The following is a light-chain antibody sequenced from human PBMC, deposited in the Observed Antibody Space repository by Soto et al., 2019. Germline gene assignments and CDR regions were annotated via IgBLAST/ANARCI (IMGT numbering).Light chain of an antibody. CDR3: QQYGSSPWT. V-gene: IGKV3-20*01. CDR1: QSVRNNY. J-gene: IGKJ1*01. CDR2: AAS. Sequence: EIVLTQSPGTLSLSPGERATLSCRASQSVRNNYLAWYQQKPGQAPRLLIYAASGRATGIPDRFSGSGSGTDFTLTISRLEPEDFAEYHCQQYGSSPWTFGQGTKVEIK.